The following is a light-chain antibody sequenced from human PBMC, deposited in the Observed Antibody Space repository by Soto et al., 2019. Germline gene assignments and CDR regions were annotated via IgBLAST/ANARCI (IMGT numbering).Light chain of an antibody. V-gene: IGKV1D-13*01. Sequence: AIPLTQSPSSLSASVGDRGIITFRASQGIHTALAWYQQKPGNAPMLLIYDASTVEAGVPSRFSGSGSGTDFTLTISSLQPEDFAIYYCQQFSNYPHVFGQGTRLEIK. CDR2: DAS. CDR1: QGIHTA. J-gene: IGKJ5*01. CDR3: QQFSNYPHV.